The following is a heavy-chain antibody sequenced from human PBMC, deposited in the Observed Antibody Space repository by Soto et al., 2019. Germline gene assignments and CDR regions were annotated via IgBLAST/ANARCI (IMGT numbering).Heavy chain of an antibody. CDR1: GFTFNTYA. CDR2: ISDSGGAT. V-gene: IGHV3-23*01. J-gene: IGHJ6*02. Sequence: EVRLLESGGGSVQPGGSLRLSCAASGFTFNTYAMSWVRQAPGKGLEWVSTISDSGGATYYADSVKGRFTISRDNSKNTLYLQMNSLRAEDTAVYYCANLEKEGIAAAGPDYYYGMDVWGQGTTVTVSS. CDR3: ANLEKEGIAAAGPDYYYGMDV. D-gene: IGHD6-13*01.